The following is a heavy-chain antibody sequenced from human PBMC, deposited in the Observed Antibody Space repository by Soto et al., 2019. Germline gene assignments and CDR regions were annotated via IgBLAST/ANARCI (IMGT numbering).Heavy chain of an antibody. J-gene: IGHJ4*02. CDR2: INQDGSAK. CDR1: GFTFTNYW. Sequence: EVQRVESGGGLVQPGGSLRLSCAASGFTFTNYWMTWFRQAPGKGLEWVANINQDGSAKYYVDSVMGRFTISRDNAKNSLDLQMNSLRAEDTAIYYCARSVDYWGQGTLVTVSS. V-gene: IGHV3-7*01. CDR3: ARSVDY.